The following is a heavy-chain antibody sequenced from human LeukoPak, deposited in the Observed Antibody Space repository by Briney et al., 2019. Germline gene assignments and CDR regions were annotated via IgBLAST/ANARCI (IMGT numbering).Heavy chain of an antibody. V-gene: IGHV4-39*01. CDR2: IYYSGST. CDR3: ATLPRAVAGAVQSRPPHDE. D-gene: IGHD6-19*01. J-gene: IGHJ4*02. Sequence: SETLSLTCTVSVGSISSSSYYWGWIRQPPGKGLEWIGSIYYSGSTYYNPSLKSRVTISVDTSKNQFSLELSSVTAADTAVYYCATLPRAVAGAVQSRPPHDEWGQGTLVTVSS. CDR1: VGSISSSSYY.